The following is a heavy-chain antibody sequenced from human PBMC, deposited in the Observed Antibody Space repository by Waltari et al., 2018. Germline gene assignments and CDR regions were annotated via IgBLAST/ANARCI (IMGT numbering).Heavy chain of an antibody. CDR3: ARGTPRLHRASRMDV. V-gene: IGHV4-34*01. CDR2: INHSGST. D-gene: IGHD4-4*01. Sequence: QVQLQQWGAGLLTPSETLSLTCAVSGGSSSGYYWSWIGQPPGRGLEWIGEINHSGSTNYNPTLKIRVTISVDTSTNQFSLKLSSVTAADTAVYYCARGTPRLHRASRMDVWGQGTTVTVSS. CDR1: GGSSSGYY. J-gene: IGHJ6*02.